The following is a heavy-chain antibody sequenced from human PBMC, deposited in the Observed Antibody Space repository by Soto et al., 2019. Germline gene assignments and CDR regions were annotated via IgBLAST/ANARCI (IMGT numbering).Heavy chain of an antibody. CDR3: ARSRDGYSFYFYYGMDG. V-gene: IGHV3-30*03. D-gene: IGHD4-4*01. J-gene: IGHJ6*02. CDR1: GFIFTSYG. CDR2: ILHDGSAE. Sequence: GGSLRLSCAASGFIFTSYGMHWVRQAPGKGLEWMALILHDGSAEYYADSVKGRFTISRDNSKDTLYLQMNSLTAEDTAVYYCARSRDGYSFYFYYGMDGWGQGTTVTVSS.